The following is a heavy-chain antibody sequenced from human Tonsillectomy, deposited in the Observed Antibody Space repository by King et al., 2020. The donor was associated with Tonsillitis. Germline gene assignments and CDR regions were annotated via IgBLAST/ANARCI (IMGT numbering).Heavy chain of an antibody. V-gene: IGHV3-30-3*01. CDR3: ARGGSATKPYYYYGMDV. CDR1: GFTFLSYA. D-gene: IGHD5-24*01. J-gene: IGHJ6*02. Sequence: VQLVESGGGVVQPGRSLGLSCAASGFTFLSYAMHWVRQAQGNGLVWVAGISYEGSNKYYAASVKGRLTISRDNSKNTLLLQMYSLRAEDTAVYYCARGGSATKPYYYYGMDVWGQGTTVTVSS. CDR2: ISYEGSNK.